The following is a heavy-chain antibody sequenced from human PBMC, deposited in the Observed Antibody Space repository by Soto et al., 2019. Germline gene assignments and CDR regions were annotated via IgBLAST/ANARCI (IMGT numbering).Heavy chain of an antibody. CDR1: GYTFTIYG. J-gene: IGHJ4*02. V-gene: IGHV1-18*04. CDR3: ERVDYYDSSGYYGY. CDR2: ISGYNVNT. Sequence: QVQLVQSGAEVKKPGASVKVSCKASGYTFTIYGISWVRQAHGQGLEWMGWISGYNVNTDYEQNLQDRLTLTTDASTSTVKLKLTSLRSEDTDVYYFERVDYYDSSGYYGYLGQGTLSTVSS. D-gene: IGHD3-22*01.